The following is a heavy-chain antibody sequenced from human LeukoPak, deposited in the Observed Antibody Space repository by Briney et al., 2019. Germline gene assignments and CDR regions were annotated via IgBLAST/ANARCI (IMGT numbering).Heavy chain of an antibody. Sequence: GGSLRLSCAASRFIFDNYGMSWVRQAPGKGLEWVSGINWNGGSTGYADSVKGRFTISRDNAKNSLYLQMNSLRAEDTALYYCARGFRDYVWGSYRYSDYWGQGTLVTVSS. D-gene: IGHD3-16*02. CDR1: RFIFDNYG. J-gene: IGHJ4*02. CDR2: INWNGGST. V-gene: IGHV3-20*04. CDR3: ARGFRDYVWGSYRYSDY.